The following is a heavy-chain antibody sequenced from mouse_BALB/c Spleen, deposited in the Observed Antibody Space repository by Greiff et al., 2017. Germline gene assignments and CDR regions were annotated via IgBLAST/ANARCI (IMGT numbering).Heavy chain of an antibody. V-gene: IGHV7-3*02. Sequence: EVQLVESGGGLVQPGGSLRLSCATSGFTFTDYYMSWVRQPPGKALEWLGFIRNKANGYTTEYSASVKGRFTISRDNSQSILYLQMNTLRAEDSATYYCARDDTTVVARYFDVWGAGTTVTVSS. CDR1: GFTFTDYY. CDR3: ARDDTTVVARYFDV. J-gene: IGHJ1*01. D-gene: IGHD1-1*01. CDR2: IRNKANGYTT.